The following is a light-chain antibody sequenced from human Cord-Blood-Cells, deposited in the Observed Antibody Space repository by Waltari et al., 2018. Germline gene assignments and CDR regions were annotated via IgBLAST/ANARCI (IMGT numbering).Light chain of an antibody. CDR1: KLGDKY. CDR2: QDS. V-gene: IGLV3-1*01. Sequence: SYELTQPPSVSVSPGQTASITCSGDKLGDKYACWYQQKPGKSPVLVIYQDSKRPSGIPERFSGSNSGNTATLTISGTQAMDEADYYCQAWDSSTHVFGTGTKVTVL. CDR3: QAWDSSTHV. J-gene: IGLJ1*01.